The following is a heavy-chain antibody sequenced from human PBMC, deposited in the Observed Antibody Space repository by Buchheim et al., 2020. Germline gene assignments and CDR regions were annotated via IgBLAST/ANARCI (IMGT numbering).Heavy chain of an antibody. CDR2: IYYSGST. CDR1: GGSISSGDYY. CDR3: ARGRGYCSSTSCYDGYYGMDV. V-gene: IGHV4-30-4*01. Sequence: QVQLQESGPGLVKPSQTLSLTCTVSGGSISSGDYYWSWIRQPPGKGLEWIGYIYYSGSTYYNPSLKSRVTISVDTSKNQFSLKLSSVTAADTAVYYCARGRGYCSSTSCYDGYYGMDVWGQGTT. J-gene: IGHJ6*02. D-gene: IGHD2-2*01.